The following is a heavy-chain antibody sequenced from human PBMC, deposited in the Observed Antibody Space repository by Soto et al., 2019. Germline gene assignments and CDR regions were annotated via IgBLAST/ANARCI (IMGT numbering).Heavy chain of an antibody. D-gene: IGHD3-9*01. CDR2: MNPNSGNT. CDR1: GYTFTSYD. Sequence: ASVKVSCKASGYTFTSYDINWVRQATGQGLEWMGWMNPNSGNTGYAQKFQGRVTMTRNTSISTAYMELSSLRSEGTVVYYCAPLRYFPAAVAPGGYYYYGMDVWCQGTTVTVS. V-gene: IGHV1-8*01. J-gene: IGHJ6*02. CDR3: APLRYFPAAVAPGGYYYYGMDV.